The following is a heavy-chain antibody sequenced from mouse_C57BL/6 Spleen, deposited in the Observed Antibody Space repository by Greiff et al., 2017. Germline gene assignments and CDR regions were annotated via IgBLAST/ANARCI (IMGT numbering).Heavy chain of an antibody. CDR3: ARRYYGGGFDY. D-gene: IGHD1-1*02. J-gene: IGHJ2*01. V-gene: IGHV3-6*01. Sequence: EVQLQESGPGLVKPSQSLSLTCSVTGYSITSGYYWNWIRQFPGNKLEWMGYISYDGSNNYNPSLKNRISITRDTSKNQFFLKLNSVTTEDTATDYGARRYYGGGFDYWGQGTTLTVSS. CDR1: GYSITSGYY. CDR2: ISYDGSN.